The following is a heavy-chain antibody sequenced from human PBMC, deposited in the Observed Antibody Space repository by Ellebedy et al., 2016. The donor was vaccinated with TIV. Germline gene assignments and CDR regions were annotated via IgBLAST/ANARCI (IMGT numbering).Heavy chain of an antibody. Sequence: SETLSLXXTVSGGSVSSGSYYWGWIRQPPGEGLEWIGTIYYTGSTFYSPSLQSRLSMSVDTSKNEFSLNLNSATAADTAVHYCARSIVVVSADPPEDRSFDVWGQGAMVTVSS. CDR2: IYYTGST. CDR3: ARSIVVVSADPPEDRSFDV. CDR1: GGSVSSGSYY. D-gene: IGHD2-2*01. J-gene: IGHJ3*01. V-gene: IGHV4-39*01.